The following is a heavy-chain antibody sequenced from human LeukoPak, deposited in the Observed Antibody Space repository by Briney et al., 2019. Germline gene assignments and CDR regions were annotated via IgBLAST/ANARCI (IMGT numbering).Heavy chain of an antibody. J-gene: IGHJ4*02. Sequence: PGGSLRLSCAASGFTVSSNYMSWVRQAPGKGLEWVSAISGSGGSTYYADSVKGRFTISRDNSKNTLYLQMNSLRAEDTAVYYCALTGSDVDYWGQGTLVTVSS. CDR2: ISGSGGST. CDR3: ALTGSDVDY. CDR1: GFTVSSNY. D-gene: IGHD2-21*01. V-gene: IGHV3-23*01.